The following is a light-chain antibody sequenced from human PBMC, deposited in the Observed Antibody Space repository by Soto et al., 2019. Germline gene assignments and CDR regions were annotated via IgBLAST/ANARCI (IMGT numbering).Light chain of an antibody. CDR2: DVT. J-gene: IGLJ1*01. CDR3: SSYTSSYTYV. CDR1: SSDVGGYNY. V-gene: IGLV2-14*01. Sequence: QSALTQPASVSGSPGQSITISCTGTSSDVGGYNYVSWYQQHPGKAPKLMIYDVTNRPSGVSNRFSGSKSGNTASLTISGLQAEDEADYYCSSYTSSYTYVFGTGTKLTAL.